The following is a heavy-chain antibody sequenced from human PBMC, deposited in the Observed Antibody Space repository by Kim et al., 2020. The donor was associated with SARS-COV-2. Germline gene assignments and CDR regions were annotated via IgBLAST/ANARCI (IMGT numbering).Heavy chain of an antibody. CDR1: GYSFTSYG. CDR2: IYPYNGYT. D-gene: IGHD3-3*01. CDR3: ARLLLHHDFWSGHYTPNWFDP. V-gene: IGHV1-18*01. J-gene: IGHJ5*02. Sequence: ASVKVSCRASGYSFTSYGINWVRQAPGQGLEWMGWIYPYNGYTNYAQNLQGRVTMTTDTSTSTAYMELRSLRSDDTAVYYYARLLLHHDFWSGHYTPNWFDPWGQGTLVTVSS.